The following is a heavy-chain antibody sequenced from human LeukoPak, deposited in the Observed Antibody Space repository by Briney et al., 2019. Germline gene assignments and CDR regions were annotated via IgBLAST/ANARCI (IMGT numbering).Heavy chain of an antibody. V-gene: IGHV3-15*01. CDR3: TAGTGRSDFDY. J-gene: IGHJ4*02. CDR1: GFTFSNAW. Sequence: TGGSLRLSCAASGFTFSNAWMSWVRQAPGKGLEWVGRVKRKGDDGTIDYAAPVKGSLTISRDDSKNTLYLQMNSLKSEDTAVYYCTAGTGRSDFDYWGQGTLVTVSS. CDR2: VKRKGDDGTI. D-gene: IGHD3/OR15-3a*01.